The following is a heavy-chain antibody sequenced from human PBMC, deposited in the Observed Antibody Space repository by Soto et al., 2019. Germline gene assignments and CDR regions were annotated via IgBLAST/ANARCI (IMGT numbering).Heavy chain of an antibody. CDR3: ARVYYDFWSGYSVYYYYYGMDV. V-gene: IGHV4-59*01. CDR2: IYYSGST. J-gene: IGHJ6*02. Sequence: SETLSLTCTASGGSISSYYWSWIRQPPGKGLEWIGYIYYSGSTNYNPSLKSRVTISVDTSKNQFSLKLSSVTAADTAVYYCARVYYDFWSGYSVYYYYYGMDVWGQGTTVTVSS. CDR1: GGSISSYY. D-gene: IGHD3-3*01.